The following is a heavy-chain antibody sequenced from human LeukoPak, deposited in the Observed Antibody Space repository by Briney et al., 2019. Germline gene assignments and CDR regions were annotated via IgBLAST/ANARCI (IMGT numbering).Heavy chain of an antibody. V-gene: IGHV3-23*01. CDR2: ISASGGST. J-gene: IGHJ4*02. CDR1: GFTFSSSA. D-gene: IGHD3-22*01. Sequence: GGSLRLSCAASGFTFSSSAMSWVRQVPGKGLEWVSGISASGGSTSYADSVRGRFTTSRDNSKNTLYVQMNSLRAEDTAVYYCAKVLDGTGYWNYYFDSWGQGTLVTVSS. CDR3: AKVLDGTGYWNYYFDS.